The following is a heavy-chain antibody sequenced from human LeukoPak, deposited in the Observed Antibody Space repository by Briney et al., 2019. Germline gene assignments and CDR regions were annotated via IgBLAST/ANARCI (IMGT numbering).Heavy chain of an antibody. CDR3: ARKVAVAMDLDY. CDR1: GFTFKSYG. D-gene: IGHD5-18*01. CDR2: ITGAGSST. V-gene: IGHV3-23*01. Sequence: GGSQTHSCAASGFTFKSYGMTWVRQVPGKGLEWVSSITGAGSSTKYADSVNGRFTISRDNSKNTLSLQMTGLRAEDTAVYYCARKVAVAMDLDYSGQAALVTVSS. J-gene: IGHJ4*02.